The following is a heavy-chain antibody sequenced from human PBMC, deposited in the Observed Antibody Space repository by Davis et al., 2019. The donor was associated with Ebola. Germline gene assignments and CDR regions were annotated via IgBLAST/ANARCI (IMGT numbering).Heavy chain of an antibody. V-gene: IGHV3-11*01. Sequence: GESLKISCEASGFPFSDYYMAWIRHLPGRGLEWLSYISGSGDVRHYADSVKGRFTISRDNAKNSLFLQMNSLRAEDTAVYYCARDLRCSSVGCYIAPKSEDYFDYWGQGTLVTVSS. D-gene: IGHD2-2*02. CDR1: GFPFSDYY. CDR2: ISGSGDVR. CDR3: ARDLRCSSVGCYIAPKSEDYFDY. J-gene: IGHJ4*02.